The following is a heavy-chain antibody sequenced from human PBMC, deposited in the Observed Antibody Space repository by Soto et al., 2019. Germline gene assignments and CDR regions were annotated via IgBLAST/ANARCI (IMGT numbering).Heavy chain of an antibody. Sequence: PGESLKISCKASGYVFTKYWIAWVRQMTGKGLEWIGIIDPADSDTRYSPSFQGQVTIPADKSISTAYLQWSSLKASDTAMYYCARHGPRVYYDNSDYYYYGMDVWGQGTTVTVSS. J-gene: IGHJ6*02. V-gene: IGHV5-51*01. CDR3: ARHGPRVYYDNSDYYYYGMDV. D-gene: IGHD3-22*01. CDR1: GYVFTKYW. CDR2: IDPADSDT.